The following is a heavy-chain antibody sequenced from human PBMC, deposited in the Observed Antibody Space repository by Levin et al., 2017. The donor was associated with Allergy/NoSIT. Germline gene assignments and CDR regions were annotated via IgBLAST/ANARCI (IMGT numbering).Heavy chain of an antibody. Sequence: PGGSLRLSCAASGFTFSSYWMSWVRQAPGKGLEWVANIKQDGSEKYYVDSVKGRFTISRDNAKNSLYLQMNSLRAEDTAVYYCARDQTDSSGWYLAIFDYWGQGTLVTVSS. CDR1: GFTFSSYW. CDR3: ARDQTDSSGWYLAIFDY. CDR2: IKQDGSEK. D-gene: IGHD6-19*01. V-gene: IGHV3-7*04. J-gene: IGHJ4*02.